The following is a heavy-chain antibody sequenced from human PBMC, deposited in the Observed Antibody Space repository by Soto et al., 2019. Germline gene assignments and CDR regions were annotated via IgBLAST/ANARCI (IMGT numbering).Heavy chain of an antibody. Sequence: QVQLVQSGAEVKKPGASVKVSCKASVYTFTSYDINWVRQATGQGLEWMGWMNPNSGNTGYAQKFQGRGTMSRNTSISTAYMELSSLRSEDTAVYYCASEKTASGMDVWGPGTRVTVSS. J-gene: IGHJ6*02. CDR1: VYTFTSYD. CDR2: MNPNSGNT. V-gene: IGHV1-8*01. CDR3: ASEKTASGMDV.